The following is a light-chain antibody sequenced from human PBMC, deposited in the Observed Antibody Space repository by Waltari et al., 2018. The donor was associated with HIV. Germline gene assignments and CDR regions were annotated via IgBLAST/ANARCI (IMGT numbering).Light chain of an antibody. V-gene: IGKV4-1*01. Sequence: DIVMTQSTDSLAVSLGERATINCKSSQSVLYSSNNKNYLTWYQQKPGQPPKLLISWASTREAGVPDRCSGSGSGTDFTLTISSLQAEDVAVYYCQQYYSPPWSFGQGTKVEIK. J-gene: IGKJ1*01. CDR2: WAS. CDR3: QQYYSPPWS. CDR1: QSVLYSSNNKNY.